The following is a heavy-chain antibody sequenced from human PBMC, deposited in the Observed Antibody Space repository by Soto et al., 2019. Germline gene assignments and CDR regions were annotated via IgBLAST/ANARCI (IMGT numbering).Heavy chain of an antibody. CDR2: INHSGST. V-gene: IGHV4-34*01. D-gene: IGHD3-3*01. CDR1: GGSFSGYY. J-gene: IGHJ3*02. CDR3: ASPWRRRAFDI. Sequence: LSLTCAVYGGSFSGYYWIWIRQPPGKGLEWIGEINHSGSTNYNPSLKSRVTISVDTSKNQFSLKLSSVTAADTAVYYCASPWRRRAFDIWGQGTMVTVSS.